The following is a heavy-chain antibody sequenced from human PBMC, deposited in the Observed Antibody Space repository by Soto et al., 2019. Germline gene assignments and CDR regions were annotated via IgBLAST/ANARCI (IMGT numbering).Heavy chain of an antibody. CDR3: ARTPHIYYYSGMDV. J-gene: IGHJ6*02. V-gene: IGHV4-59*01. Sequence: TSETLSLTCTVSGGSISSYYWSWIRQPPGKGLEWIGYIYYSGSTNYNPSLKSRVTISVDTSKNQFSLKLSSVTAADTAVYYCARTPHIYYYSGMDVWGQGTTVTVSS. CDR1: GGSISSYY. CDR2: IYYSGST.